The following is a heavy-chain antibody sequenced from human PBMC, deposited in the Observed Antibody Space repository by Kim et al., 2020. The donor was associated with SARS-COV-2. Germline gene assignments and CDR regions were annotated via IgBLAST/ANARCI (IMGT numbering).Heavy chain of an antibody. CDR2: IKKDGSEK. CDR3: VTGRATTNY. V-gene: IGHV3-7*03. Sequence: GGSLRLSCAASGFTFSDSWMTWVRQAPGKGLEWVANIKKDGSEKYYVDSVKGRFTISRDNAKNSLYLQMNSLRVEDTAMYYCVTGRATTNYWGRGTLVTVSS. J-gene: IGHJ4*02. D-gene: IGHD1-1*01. CDR1: GFTFSDSW.